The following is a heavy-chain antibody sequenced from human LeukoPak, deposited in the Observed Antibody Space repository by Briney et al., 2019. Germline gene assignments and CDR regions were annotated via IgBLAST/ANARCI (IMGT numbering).Heavy chain of an antibody. CDR3: ARDFKRLEITFGGVISAFDY. CDR2: IYHSGST. CDR1: GGSISSYY. Sequence: SETLSLTCAVSGGSISSYYWSWIRQPPGKGLEWIGSIYHSGSTYYNPSLKSRVTISVDTSKNQFSLKLNSVTAADTAVYYCARDFKRLEITFGGVISAFDYWGQGTLVTVSS. J-gene: IGHJ4*02. D-gene: IGHD3-16*01. V-gene: IGHV4-38-2*02.